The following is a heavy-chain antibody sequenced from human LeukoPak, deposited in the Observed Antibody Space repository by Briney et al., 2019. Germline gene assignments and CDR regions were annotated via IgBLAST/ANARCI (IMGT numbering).Heavy chain of an antibody. CDR2: ISHIGRT. CDR3: ARDLVTVTKGFDI. J-gene: IGHJ3*02. V-gene: IGHV4-59*11. Sequence: SETLSLTCAVSGDSFSSHYWTWIRQSPGTGLEWIGYISHIGRTNYNPSLKSRVTISIDTSKNQFSLKLRSVTAADTAVYYCARDLVTVTKGFDIWGQGTMVRVSS. CDR1: GDSFSSHY. D-gene: IGHD4-17*01.